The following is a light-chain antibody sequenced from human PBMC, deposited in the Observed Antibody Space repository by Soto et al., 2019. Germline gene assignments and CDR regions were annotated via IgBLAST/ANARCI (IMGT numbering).Light chain of an antibody. CDR1: SSDVGSYNR. CDR2: EVS. Sequence: QSALTQPPSVSGSPGQSVTISCTGTSSDVGSYNRVSWYQQPPGTAPKLMIYEVSNRPSGVPDRFSGSKSGNTASLTISGLQAEDEADYYCSSYTSSLRVSLFGTGTKLTVL. CDR3: SSYTSSLRVSL. J-gene: IGLJ1*01. V-gene: IGLV2-18*02.